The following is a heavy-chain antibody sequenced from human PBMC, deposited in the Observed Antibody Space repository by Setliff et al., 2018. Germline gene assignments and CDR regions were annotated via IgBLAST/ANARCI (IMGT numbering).Heavy chain of an antibody. V-gene: IGHV1-69*10. CDR3: ATATPWTVVVTENPYYYYGMDV. CDR2: IIPILGIA. J-gene: IGHJ6*02. CDR1: GGTFSSYA. D-gene: IGHD2-21*02. Sequence: SVKVSCKASGGTFSSYAISWVRQAPGQGLEWMGGIIPILGIASYAQKFQGRVTMTRDTSTSTVYMELSSLRSEDTAVYYCATATPWTVVVTENPYYYYGMDVWGQGTTVTVSS.